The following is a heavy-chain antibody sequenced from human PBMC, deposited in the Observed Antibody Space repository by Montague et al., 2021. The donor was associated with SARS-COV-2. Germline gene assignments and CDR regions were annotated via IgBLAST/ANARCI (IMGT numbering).Heavy chain of an antibody. CDR1: GGSISSNNYY. V-gene: IGHV4-39*02. Sequence: SETLSLTCTVSGGSISSNNYYWDWIRQPPGKGLEWIGSIYDSGSTYYXXXLESRVTISVDTSKNHFSLKLNSVTAADTAVYYCAREGRKLLPVATTIGGFDNWGQGTMVTVSS. D-gene: IGHD5-12*01. CDR3: AREGRKLLPVATTIGGFDN. CDR2: IYDSGST. J-gene: IGHJ3*02.